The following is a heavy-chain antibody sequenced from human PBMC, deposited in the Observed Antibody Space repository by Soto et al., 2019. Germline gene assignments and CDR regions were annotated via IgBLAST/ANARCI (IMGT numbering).Heavy chain of an antibody. V-gene: IGHV3-30*18. CDR3: AKDRREWLVRWYFDL. J-gene: IGHJ2*01. Sequence: QVQLVESGGGVVQPGRSLRLSCAASGFTFSSYGMHWVRQAPGKGLEWVAVISYDGSNKYYADSVKGRFTISRDNSKNTLYLQMISLRAEDTAVYYCAKDRREWLVRWYFDLWVRGTLVTVSS. CDR1: GFTFSSYG. CDR2: ISYDGSNK. D-gene: IGHD6-19*01.